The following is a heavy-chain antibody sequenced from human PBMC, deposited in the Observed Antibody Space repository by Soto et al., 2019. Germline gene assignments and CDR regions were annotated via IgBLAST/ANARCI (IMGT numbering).Heavy chain of an antibody. CDR3: ARELAAAGPFEY. Sequence: QVQLVQSGAEVKKPGASVKVSCKASGYTFTSYSISWVRQAPGQGLEWMGWINPYYVNTNYTQRLQGRVTMTTDTSTTTAYIELRTLRSDDTAVYYCARELAAAGPFEYWGQGTLVTVSS. J-gene: IGHJ4*02. CDR1: GYTFTSYS. CDR2: INPYYVNT. D-gene: IGHD6-13*01. V-gene: IGHV1-18*01.